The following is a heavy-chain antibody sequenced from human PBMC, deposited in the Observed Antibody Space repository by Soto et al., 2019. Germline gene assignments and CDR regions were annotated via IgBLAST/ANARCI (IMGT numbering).Heavy chain of an antibody. CDR1: GYTFTSYY. J-gene: IGHJ4*02. CDR3: ARDKGDSSEYYFDY. CDR2: INPSGGST. V-gene: IGHV1-46*01. Sequence: QVQLVQSGAEVKKPGASLKVSCKASGYTFTSYYMHWVRQAPGQGLEWMGIINPSGGSTSYAQKFPGRVTXXRXTXXSTVYMEMSSLRSEDTAVYYWARDKGDSSEYYFDYWGQGTLVTVSS. D-gene: IGHD3-22*01.